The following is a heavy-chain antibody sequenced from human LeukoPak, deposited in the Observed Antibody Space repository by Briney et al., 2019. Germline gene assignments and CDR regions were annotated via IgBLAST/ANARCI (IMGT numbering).Heavy chain of an antibody. Sequence: GASVKVSCKASGYTFTNYYMHWVRQAPGQGLERMGGIIPTFGTANYAQKFQGRVTITADESTSTAYMELSSLRSEDTAVYYCARGLGSMVRGVFPYYYYYGMDVWGQGTTVTVSS. J-gene: IGHJ6*02. CDR3: ARGLGSMVRGVFPYYYYYGMDV. CDR2: IIPTFGTA. V-gene: IGHV1-69*13. D-gene: IGHD3-10*01. CDR1: GYTFTNYY.